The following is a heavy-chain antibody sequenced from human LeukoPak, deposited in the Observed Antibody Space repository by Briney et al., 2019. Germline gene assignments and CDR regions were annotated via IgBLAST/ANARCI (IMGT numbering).Heavy chain of an antibody. D-gene: IGHD2-15*01. CDR1: GGSISSGGYY. Sequence: SETLSLTCTVSGGSISSGGYYWSWIRQHPGKGLEWIGYIYYSGNTYYNPSFKSRITISVDTSRNQFSLQLSSVTAADTAVYYCARIHRYCSGGACYVLDNWGQGTLVAVSS. J-gene: IGHJ4*02. V-gene: IGHV4-61*08. CDR3: ARIHRYCSGGACYVLDN. CDR2: IYYSGNT.